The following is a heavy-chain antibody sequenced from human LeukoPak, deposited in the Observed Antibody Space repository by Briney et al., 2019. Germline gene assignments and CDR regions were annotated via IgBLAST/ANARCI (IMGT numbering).Heavy chain of an antibody. CDR1: GFTFDDYG. CDR3: ARDRVTMVRGVIISDWFDP. CDR2: INWNGGST. J-gene: IGHJ5*02. V-gene: IGHV3-20*04. D-gene: IGHD3-10*01. Sequence: PGGSLRLSCAASGFTFDDYGMSWVRQAPGKGLEWVSGINWNGGSTGYADSVKGRFTISRDNAKNSLYLQMNSLRAEDTALYYCARDRVTMVRGVIISDWFDPWGRGTLVTVSS.